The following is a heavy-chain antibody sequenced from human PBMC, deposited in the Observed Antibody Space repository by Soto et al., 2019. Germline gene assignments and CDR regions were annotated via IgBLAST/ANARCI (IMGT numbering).Heavy chain of an antibody. CDR1: GGSFSGYY. J-gene: IGHJ6*02. V-gene: IGHV4-34*01. D-gene: IGHD1-1*01. CDR2: INHSGST. Sequence: SETLSLTCAVYGGSFSGYYWSWIRQPPGKGLEWIGEINHSGSTNYNPSLKSRVTISVDTSKNQFSLKLSSVTAADTAVYFCARSGGNDVYYYMDVWGQGTKVTVSS. CDR3: ARSGGNDVYYYMDV.